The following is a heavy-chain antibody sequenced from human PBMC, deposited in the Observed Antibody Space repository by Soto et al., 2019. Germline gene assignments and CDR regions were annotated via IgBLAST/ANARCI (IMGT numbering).Heavy chain of an antibody. CDR2: IIPIFGTA. V-gene: IGHV1-69*13. D-gene: IGHD3-3*01. J-gene: IGHJ6*02. CDR1: GGTFSSYA. CDR3: ASGGCFGVVILLPGIDV. Sequence: SVKVSCKASGGTFSSYAISWVRQAPGQGLEWMGGIIPIFGTANYAQKFQGRVTITADESTSTAYMELSSLRSEDTAVYYCASGGCFGVVILLPGIDVWGQGTTVTVSS.